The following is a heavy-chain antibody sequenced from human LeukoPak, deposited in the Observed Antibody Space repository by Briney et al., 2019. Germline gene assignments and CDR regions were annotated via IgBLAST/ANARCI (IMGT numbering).Heavy chain of an antibody. J-gene: IGHJ6*02. CDR2: INPNSGGT. CDR3: ARDSAKYYGSGSTPRLYYYGMDV. Sequence: ASVKVSCKASGYTFTGYYMHWVRQAPGRGLEWMGWINPNSGGTNYAQKFQGRVTMTRDTSISTAYMELSRLRSDDTAVYYCARDSAKYYGSGSTPRLYYYGMDVWGQGTTVTVSS. V-gene: IGHV1-2*02. CDR1: GYTFTGYY. D-gene: IGHD3-10*01.